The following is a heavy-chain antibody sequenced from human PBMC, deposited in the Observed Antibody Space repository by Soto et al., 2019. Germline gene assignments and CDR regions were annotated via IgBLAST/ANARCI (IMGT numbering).Heavy chain of an antibody. J-gene: IGHJ5*02. CDR1: GGSIRSTNY. V-gene: IGHV4-59*08. CDR3: ARHRFSGLGEVNWFGP. Sequence: SETLSLTCAVSGGSIRSTNYWSWIRQPPGKGLECIAYIYFAGSTNYNPSLKSRANISVDTSNNQFSLKLSSVTAADTAIYYCARHRFSGLGEVNWFGPWGQGTLVTVSS. D-gene: IGHD3-10*01. CDR2: IYFAGST.